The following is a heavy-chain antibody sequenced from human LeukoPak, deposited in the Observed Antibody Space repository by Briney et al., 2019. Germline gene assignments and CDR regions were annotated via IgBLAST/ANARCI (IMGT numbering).Heavy chain of an antibody. J-gene: IGHJ3*01. V-gene: IGHV4-59*01. CDR1: GGAISGSN. Sequence: SETLSLTCTVSGGAISGSNWCWIRQPPGKGLEWIGYIYWTGSTNYNPSLKSRVTISVDTSKNQFSLKLSSVTAADTAVYYCANRHYGDQPFLFWGQGTMVTVSS. D-gene: IGHD4-17*01. CDR3: ANRHYGDQPFLF. CDR2: IYWTGST.